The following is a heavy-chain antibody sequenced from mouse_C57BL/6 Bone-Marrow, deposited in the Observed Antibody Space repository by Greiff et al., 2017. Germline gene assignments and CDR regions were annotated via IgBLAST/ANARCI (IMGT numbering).Heavy chain of an antibody. Sequence: EVKVEESGGGLVQPGGSLKLSCAASGFTFSDYYMYWVRQTPEKRLEWVAYISNGGGSTYYPDTVKGRFTISRDNAKNTLYLQMSRLKSEDTAMYYCARHGGLLVLYYAMDYWGQGTSVTVSS. CDR3: ARHGGLLVLYYAMDY. CDR1: GFTFSDYY. J-gene: IGHJ4*01. CDR2: ISNGGGST. V-gene: IGHV5-12*01.